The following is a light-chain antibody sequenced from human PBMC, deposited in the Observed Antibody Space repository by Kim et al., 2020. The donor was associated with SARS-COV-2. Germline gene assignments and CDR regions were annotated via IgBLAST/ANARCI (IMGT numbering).Light chain of an antibody. CDR1: SSDVGGYNY. CDR3: SSYTSSSTRV. V-gene: IGLV2-14*03. Sequence: GQSITIPCTGTSSDVGGYNYVCWYQQHPGKAPKLMIYDVSNRPSGVSNRFSGPKSGNTASLTISGLQAEDEADYYCSSYTSSSTRVFGGGTQLTVL. CDR2: DVS. J-gene: IGLJ2*01.